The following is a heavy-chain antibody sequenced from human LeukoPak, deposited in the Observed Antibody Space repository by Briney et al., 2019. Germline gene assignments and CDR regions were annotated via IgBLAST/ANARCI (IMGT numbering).Heavy chain of an antibody. CDR1: GYTFTSCD. Sequence: ASVKVSCKASGYTFTSCDINWVRQTSEQGLEWMGGMNPNGGNIGFTQKFQGRVTITRNNSISTAYMELTSLTSDDTAVYYCARGGKGWRNYYYYLDVWGHGTTVTVSS. V-gene: IGHV1-8*01. CDR3: ARGGKGWRNYYYYLDV. J-gene: IGHJ6*03. CDR2: MNPNGGNI. D-gene: IGHD2-15*01.